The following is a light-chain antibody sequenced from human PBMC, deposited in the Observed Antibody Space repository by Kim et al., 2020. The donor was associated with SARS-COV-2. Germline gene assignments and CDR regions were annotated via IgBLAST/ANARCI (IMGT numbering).Light chain of an antibody. V-gene: IGKV1-17*01. CDR3: LQHNTYPIT. Sequence: ATVGDRVTITCRASQDIRNDLGWYQQNPGRAPKRLIYGASSLQSVVTSRFSGSGSGTEFTLTISSLQPEDFATYFCLQHNTYPITFGQGTRLEIK. CDR1: QDIRND. CDR2: GAS. J-gene: IGKJ5*01.